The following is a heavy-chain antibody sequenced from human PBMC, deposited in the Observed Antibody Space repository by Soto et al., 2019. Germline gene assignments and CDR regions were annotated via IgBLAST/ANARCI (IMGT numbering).Heavy chain of an antibody. CDR2: ISAYNGNT. CDR3: AREIGDFWSGYYRESNGDNWFDP. D-gene: IGHD3-3*01. CDR1: GYTFTSYG. J-gene: IGHJ5*02. Sequence: GASVKVSFKASGYTFTSYGISWVRQAPGQGLEWMGWISAYNGNTNYAQKLQGRVTMTTDTSTSTAYMELRSLRSDDTAVYYCAREIGDFWSGYYRESNGDNWFDPWGQGTLVTVSS. V-gene: IGHV1-18*01.